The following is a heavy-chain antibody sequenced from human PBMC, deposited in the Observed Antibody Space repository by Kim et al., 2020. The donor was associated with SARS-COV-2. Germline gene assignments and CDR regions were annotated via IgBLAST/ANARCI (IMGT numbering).Heavy chain of an antibody. CDR3: ARDRTHENYNYHPIFDS. J-gene: IGHJ4*02. Sequence: SVKGRFTISRDNAKNTLSLQMNSLTVDDTAVYYCARDRTHENYNYHPIFDSWGQGTLVTVSS. V-gene: IGHV3-74*01. D-gene: IGHD1-20*01.